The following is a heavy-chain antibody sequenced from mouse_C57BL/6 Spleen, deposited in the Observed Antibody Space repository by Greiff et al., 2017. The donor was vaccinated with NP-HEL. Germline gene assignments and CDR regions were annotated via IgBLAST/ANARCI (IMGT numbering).Heavy chain of an antibody. Sequence: DVQLQESGPGLVKPSQSLSLTCSVTGYSITSGYYWNWIRQFPGNKLEWMGYISYDGSNNYNPSLKNRISITRDTSKNQFFLKLNSVTTEDTATYYCARIYYHYDWFAYWGQGTLVTVSA. V-gene: IGHV3-6*01. J-gene: IGHJ3*01. CDR1: GYSITSGYY. CDR3: ARIYYHYDWFAY. D-gene: IGHD2-4*01. CDR2: ISYDGSN.